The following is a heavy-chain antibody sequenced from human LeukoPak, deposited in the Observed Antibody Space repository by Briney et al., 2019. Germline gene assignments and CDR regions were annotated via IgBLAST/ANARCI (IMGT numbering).Heavy chain of an antibody. CDR3: VRGQWVENYDY. CDR2: IWNDGSQK. CDR1: GFTLSSHG. V-gene: IGHV3-33*01. J-gene: IGHJ4*02. D-gene: IGHD6-19*01. Sequence: PGGSLRLSCAASGFTLSSHGMHWVRQAPGKGLEWVAVIWNDGSQKYYTDSVKGRFTVSRDNSESTLYLQMNSLRVEDTAVYYCVRGQWVENYDYWGQGTLVTVSS.